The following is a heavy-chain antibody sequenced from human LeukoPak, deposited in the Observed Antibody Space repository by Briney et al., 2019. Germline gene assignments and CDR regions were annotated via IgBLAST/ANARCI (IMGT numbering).Heavy chain of an antibody. J-gene: IGHJ6*03. CDR3: ARKTTVYYMDV. V-gene: IGHV4-61*02. CDR1: GGSISSGSYY. CDR2: IYTSGST. D-gene: IGHD2/OR15-2a*01. Sequence: PSETLSLTCTVSGGSISSGSYYWSWLRQPAGKGLEWIGRIYTSGSTNYNPSLKSRVTISVDTSKNQFSLKLSSVTAADTAVYYCARKTTVYYMDVWGKGTTVTVSS.